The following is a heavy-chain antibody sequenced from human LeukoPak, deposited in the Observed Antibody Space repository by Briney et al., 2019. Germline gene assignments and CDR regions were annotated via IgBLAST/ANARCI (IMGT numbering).Heavy chain of an antibody. Sequence: GGSLRLSCAASGFTVSSNYMSWVRQAPGKGLEWVSVIYSGGSTYYADSVKGRFTISRHNSKNTLYLQMNSLRAEDTAVYYCARGTSSSWYSPYYSDYWGQGTLVTVSS. CDR3: ARGTSSSWYSPYYSDY. CDR2: IYSGGST. D-gene: IGHD6-13*01. J-gene: IGHJ4*02. V-gene: IGHV3-53*04. CDR1: GFTVSSNY.